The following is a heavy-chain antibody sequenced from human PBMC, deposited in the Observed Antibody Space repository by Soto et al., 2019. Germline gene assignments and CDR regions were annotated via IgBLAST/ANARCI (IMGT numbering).Heavy chain of an antibody. CDR1: GGTFSSYT. V-gene: IGHV1-69*02. CDR3: ARGQXRGLYXSGGSCYRNGLFDY. CDR2: IIPILGIA. D-gene: IGHD2-15*01. J-gene: IGHJ4*02. Sequence: VXSVKVSCKASGGTFSSYTISWVRQAPGQGLEWMGRIIPILGIANYAQKFQGRVTITADKSTSTAYMELSSLRSEDTAVYYCARGQXRGLYXSGGSCYRNGLFDYWGQGTLVTVSS.